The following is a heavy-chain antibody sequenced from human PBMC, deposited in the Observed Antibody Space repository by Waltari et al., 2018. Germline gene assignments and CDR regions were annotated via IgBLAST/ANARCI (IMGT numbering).Heavy chain of an antibody. V-gene: IGHV4-59*01. CDR3: ARGSEGSYCSGGTCYSYYYMDV. J-gene: IGHJ6*03. CDR1: GGSISNYY. D-gene: IGHD2-15*01. CDR2: ISYSGST. Sequence: QVQLQESGPGLVKPAETLSLTCTVSGGSISNYYCSWIRQPPGKGLEWIGYISYSGSTTSSPSLKSRVTITVDTSKKQFSLKLNFVTAADTAVYYCARGSEGSYCSGGTCYSYYYMDVWGKGTTVTVSS.